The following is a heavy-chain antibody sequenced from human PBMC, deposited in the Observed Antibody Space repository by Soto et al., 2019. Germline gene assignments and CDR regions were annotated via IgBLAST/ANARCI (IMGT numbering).Heavy chain of an antibody. CDR1: GGSFSGYY. CDR2: INHSGST. Sequence: LSLTCAVYGGSFSGYYWSWIRQPPGKGLEWIGEINHSGSTNYNPSLKSRVTISVDTSKNQFSLKLSSVTAADTAVYYCARTVTGGRLGPLVWGSYRIFDYCGQGTLVTVSS. D-gene: IGHD3-16*02. CDR3: ARTVTGGRLGPLVWGSYRIFDY. V-gene: IGHV4-34*01. J-gene: IGHJ4*02.